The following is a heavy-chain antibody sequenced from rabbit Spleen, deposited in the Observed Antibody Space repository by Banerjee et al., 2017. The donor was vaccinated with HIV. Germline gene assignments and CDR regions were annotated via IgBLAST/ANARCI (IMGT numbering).Heavy chain of an antibody. Sequence: QEQLVESGGGLVQPGGSRKLSCKASGFDFSGYGVSWVRQAPGKGLEWIGYIDPIFGNTYYASWVNGRFSISSHNAQNTLYLQLNSLTAADTATYFCVRDRADIGGDYGPYYFDFWGPGTLVTVS. CDR3: VRDRADIGGDYGPYYFDF. J-gene: IGHJ4*01. D-gene: IGHD2-1*01. V-gene: IGHV1S47*01. CDR2: IDPIFGNT. CDR1: GFDFSGYG.